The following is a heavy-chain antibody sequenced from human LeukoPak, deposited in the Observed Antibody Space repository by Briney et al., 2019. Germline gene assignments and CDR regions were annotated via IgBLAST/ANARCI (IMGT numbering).Heavy chain of an antibody. V-gene: IGHV3-21*01. J-gene: IGHJ4*02. CDR1: GFTFSSYA. CDR2: ISSSSSYI. CDR3: ARDLGGSYLSY. D-gene: IGHD1-26*01. Sequence: GGSLRLSCAASGFTFSSYAMSWVRQAPGKGLEWVSSISSSSSYIYYADSVKGRFTISRDNAKNSLYLQMNSLRAEDTAVYYCARDLGGSYLSYWGQGTLVTVSS.